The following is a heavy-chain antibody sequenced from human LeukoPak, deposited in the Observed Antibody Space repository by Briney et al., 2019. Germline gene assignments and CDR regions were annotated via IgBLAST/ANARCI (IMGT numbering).Heavy chain of an antibody. CDR3: ARDKGYYDFWSGLGD. CDR2: IRYDGSNK. Sequence: PGGSLSLSCAASGFTFNNYGMHWVRQAPGKGLEWVAFIRYDGSNKYYADSVKGRFTISRDNSKNTLYLQMNSLRAEDTAVYYCARDKGYYDFWSGLGDWGHGTMVTVSS. D-gene: IGHD3-3*01. J-gene: IGHJ3*01. CDR1: GFTFNNYG. V-gene: IGHV3-30*02.